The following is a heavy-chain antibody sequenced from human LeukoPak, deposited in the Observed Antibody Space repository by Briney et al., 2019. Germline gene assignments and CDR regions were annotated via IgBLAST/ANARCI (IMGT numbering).Heavy chain of an antibody. D-gene: IGHD2-21*01. CDR3: AKDFRIGYSAHFDY. CDR2: IYENGGTT. V-gene: IGHV3-23*01. J-gene: IGHJ4*02. Sequence: GGSLRLSCVGSGFTFRSHAMSWVRQAPEKGLEFVSGIYENGGTTYYADSVKGRFSISRDNSKNTLYLPMDSLRGEDTAVYYCAKDFRIGYSAHFDYWGQGALVTVSS. CDR1: GFTFRSHA.